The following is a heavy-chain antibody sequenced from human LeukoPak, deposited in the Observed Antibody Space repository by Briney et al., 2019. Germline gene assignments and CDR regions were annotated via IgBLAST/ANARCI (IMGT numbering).Heavy chain of an antibody. Sequence: GGSLRLSCAASGFTLSESSMSWIRQAPGKGLEGVSYISHSGETIYYADSVKGRFTVSRDNAKNSLYLQINSLGGDDTAIYYCATYSSLNRREFRYWGQGTLVTVPS. V-gene: IGHV3-11*04. D-gene: IGHD3-10*01. CDR1: GFTLSESS. CDR2: ISHSGETI. J-gene: IGHJ1*01. CDR3: ATYSSLNRREFRY.